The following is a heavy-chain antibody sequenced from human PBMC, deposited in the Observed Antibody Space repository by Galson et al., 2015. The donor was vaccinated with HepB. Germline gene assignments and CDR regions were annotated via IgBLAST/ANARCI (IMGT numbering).Heavy chain of an antibody. J-gene: IGHJ4*02. D-gene: IGHD6-13*01. V-gene: IGHV3-73*01. Sequence: SLRLSCAASGFTFSGSAMHWVRQASGKGLEWVGRIRSKANSYATAYAASVKGRFTISRDDSKNTAYLQMNSLKTEDTAVYYCTRLGGSTSSSWDHDYWGQGTLVTVSS. CDR3: TRLGGSTSSSWDHDY. CDR2: IRSKANSYAT. CDR1: GFTFSGSA.